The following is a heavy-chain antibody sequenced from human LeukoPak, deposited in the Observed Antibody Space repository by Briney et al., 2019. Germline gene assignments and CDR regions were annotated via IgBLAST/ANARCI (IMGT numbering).Heavy chain of an antibody. CDR2: IYPGNSET. CDR1: GYSFTYYW. Sequence: GESLKISCKVSGYSFTYYWIGWVRQMPGKGLDWMATIYPGNSETRYSPSFQGQVSISADTSIDTAYLQWSSLKASDTAMYHCARRTVGATKAFDIWGQGTMVTVS. V-gene: IGHV5-51*01. D-gene: IGHD1-26*01. CDR3: ARRTVGATKAFDI. J-gene: IGHJ3*02.